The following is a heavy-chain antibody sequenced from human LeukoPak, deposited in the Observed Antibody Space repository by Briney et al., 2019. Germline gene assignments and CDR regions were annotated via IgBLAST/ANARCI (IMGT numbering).Heavy chain of an antibody. D-gene: IGHD2-2*01. CDR2: ISAYNGNT. Sequence: ASVKVSCKASGYTFTGYYMHWVRQAPGQGLEWMGWISAYNGNTNYAQKLQGRVTMTTDTSTSTAYMELRSLRSDDTAVYYCARVASLYYYMDVWGKGTTVTVSS. J-gene: IGHJ6*03. CDR1: GYTFTGYY. CDR3: ARVASLYYYMDV. V-gene: IGHV1-18*04.